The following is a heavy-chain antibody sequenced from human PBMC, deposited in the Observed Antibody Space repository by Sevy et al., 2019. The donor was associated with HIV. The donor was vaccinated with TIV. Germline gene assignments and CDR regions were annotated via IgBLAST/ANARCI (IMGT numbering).Heavy chain of an antibody. CDR1: GYTFTGYY. CDR3: ASSVLLWFGELHANAFDI. CDR2: INPNSGGT. V-gene: IGHV1-2*02. D-gene: IGHD3-10*01. J-gene: IGHJ3*02. Sequence: ASVKVSCKASGYTFTGYYMHWVRQAPGQGLEWMGWINPNSGGTNYAQKFQGRVTMTRDTSTSTAYMELSRLRSDDTAVYYCASSVLLWFGELHANAFDIWGQGTMVTVSS.